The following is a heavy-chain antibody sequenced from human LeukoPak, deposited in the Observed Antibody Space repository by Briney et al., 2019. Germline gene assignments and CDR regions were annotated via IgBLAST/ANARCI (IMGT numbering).Heavy chain of an antibody. D-gene: IGHD3-22*01. CDR3: ARRQYYYDSSGYFDY. Sequence: PSETLSLTCIVSGGSISSSSYYWGWIRQPPGKGLEWIGSIYYSGSTYYNPSLKSRVTISVDTSKNQFSLKLSSVTAADTAVYYCARRQYYYDSSGYFDYWGQGTLVTVSS. CDR2: IYYSGST. CDR1: GGSISSSSYY. J-gene: IGHJ4*02. V-gene: IGHV4-39*01.